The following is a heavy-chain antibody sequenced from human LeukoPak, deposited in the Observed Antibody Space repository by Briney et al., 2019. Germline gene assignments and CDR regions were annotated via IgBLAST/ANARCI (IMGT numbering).Heavy chain of an antibody. J-gene: IGHJ3*02. Sequence: GGSLRLSCAASGFTFSSYGMHWVRQAPGKGLEWVAVISYDGSNKFYADFVKGRFTISRDNPKNTLYLHMNSLRAEDTAVYYCARGSGVDVPGDAFDIWGQGTMVTVSS. D-gene: IGHD3-10*01. CDR3: ARGSGVDVPGDAFDI. V-gene: IGHV3-30*03. CDR2: ISYDGSNK. CDR1: GFTFSSYG.